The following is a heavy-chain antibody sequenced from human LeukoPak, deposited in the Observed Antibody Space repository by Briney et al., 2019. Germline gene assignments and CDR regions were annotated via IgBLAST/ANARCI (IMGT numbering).Heavy chain of an antibody. Sequence: PGGSLRLSCAASGFIFSNYGMNWVRQAPGKGLEWVAAISASGSATSYADSVRGRFTISRDNAKNSLYLQMNSLRAEDTAVYYCARGSTYYDSSGQVPFDYWGQGTLVTVSS. CDR3: ARGSTYYDSSGQVPFDY. V-gene: IGHV3-21*01. CDR2: ISASGSAT. D-gene: IGHD3-22*01. J-gene: IGHJ4*02. CDR1: GFIFSNYG.